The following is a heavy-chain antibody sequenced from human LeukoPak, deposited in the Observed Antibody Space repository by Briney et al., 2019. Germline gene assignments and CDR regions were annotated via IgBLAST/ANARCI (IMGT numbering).Heavy chain of an antibody. V-gene: IGHV1-2*02. J-gene: IGHJ4*02. Sequence: ASVEVSCKASGYTFTGYYMHWVRQAPGQGLEWMGWINPNSGGTNYAQKFQGRVTTTRDTSISTAYMELSRLRSDDTAVYYCAREGGSDSSGYDYWGQGTLVTVSS. CDR1: GYTFTGYY. CDR3: AREGGSDSSGYDY. D-gene: IGHD3-22*01. CDR2: INPNSGGT.